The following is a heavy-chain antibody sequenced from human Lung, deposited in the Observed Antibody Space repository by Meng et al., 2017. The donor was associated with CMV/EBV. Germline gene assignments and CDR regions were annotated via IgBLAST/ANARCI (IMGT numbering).Heavy chain of an antibody. CDR3: ARKAGDYALSSLDS. V-gene: IGHV1-2*02. Sequence: SXXVSXKASGYTFTKNYMYWVRQARGQGLECMGWINPITGVTNFAQKFQGRVTMTRDTSIPTAYMELSNLSSDDTAVYYCARKAGDYALSSLDSWGQGTXVTVSS. CDR1: GYTFTKNY. J-gene: IGHJ4*02. D-gene: IGHD4-17*01. CDR2: INPITGVT.